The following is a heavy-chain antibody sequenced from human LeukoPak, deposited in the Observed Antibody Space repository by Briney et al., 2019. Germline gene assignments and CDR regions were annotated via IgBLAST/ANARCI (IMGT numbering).Heavy chain of an antibody. J-gene: IGHJ4*02. CDR2: ITSSRTT. CDR3: ARASPIIVVATRFDY. Sequence: GGPLRLSCAASGFTFSDYQMTWIRQAPGKGLEWVSYITSSRTTYYADSVKGRFTISRDNAKNSLYLQMNILRAEDTAVYYCARASPIIVVATRFDYWGQGTLVTVSS. V-gene: IGHV3-11*01. D-gene: IGHD3-22*01. CDR1: GFTFSDYQ.